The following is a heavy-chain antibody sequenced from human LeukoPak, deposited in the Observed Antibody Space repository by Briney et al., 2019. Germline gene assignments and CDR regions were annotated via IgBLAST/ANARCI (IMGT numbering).Heavy chain of an antibody. V-gene: IGHV1-2*02. CDR3: AREAYQYGDDSRVPNFDY. Sequence: GASVQVSCKASGYTFTGYYMHWLRQAPGQGLEWMGWINPNSCGTNYAQKFQGRVTMTRDTSISTAYMELSRLRSDDTAVYNCAREAYQYGDDSRVPNFDYWGQGTLVTVSS. D-gene: IGHD4-17*01. CDR2: INPNSCGT. CDR1: GYTFTGYY. J-gene: IGHJ4*02.